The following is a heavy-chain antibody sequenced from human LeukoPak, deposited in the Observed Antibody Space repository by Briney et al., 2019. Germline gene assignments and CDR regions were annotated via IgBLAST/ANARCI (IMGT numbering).Heavy chain of an antibody. D-gene: IGHD6-6*01. Sequence: GRSLRLSCAASGFTFSSYSMNWVRQAPGKGLEWVSCISSRSNYIYYADSMKGRFTISRDNTKNSLYLQMNSMRAEDTAVYYCTRGAEGSSLNYFDPWGQGTLVSVTS. J-gene: IGHJ5*02. CDR2: ISSRSNYI. V-gene: IGHV3-21*01. CDR1: GFTFSSYS. CDR3: TRGAEGSSLNYFDP.